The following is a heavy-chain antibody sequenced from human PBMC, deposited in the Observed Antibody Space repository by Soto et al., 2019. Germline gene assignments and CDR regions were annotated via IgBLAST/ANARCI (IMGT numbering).Heavy chain of an antibody. D-gene: IGHD2-2*01. Sequence: QVQLQESGPGLVKPSQTLSLTCTVSGGSISSGGYYWSWIRQHPGKGLEWIGYIYYSGSTYYTPSLDCRVTISVDTSKNQFSLKLSSVTAADTAVYYCARSVLVPAAIPGQNWFDPWGQGTLVTASS. CDR1: GGSISSGGYY. J-gene: IGHJ5*02. CDR3: ARSVLVPAAIPGQNWFDP. CDR2: IYYSGST. V-gene: IGHV4-31*03.